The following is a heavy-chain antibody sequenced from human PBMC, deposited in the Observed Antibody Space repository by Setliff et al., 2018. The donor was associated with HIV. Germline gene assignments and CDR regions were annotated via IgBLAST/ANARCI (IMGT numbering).Heavy chain of an antibody. CDR1: GGSISSHY. D-gene: IGHD3-22*01. J-gene: IGHJ3*02. CDR3: VRVSSSGYYGEGAFDI. Sequence: PSETLSLTCTVSGGSISSHYWSWIRQPAGKGLGWVAYVYYSGSTNYNPSLKSRVTISVDTSKNQFSLELTSVTAADTAVFYCVRVSSSGYYGEGAFDIWGQGTVVTVSS. V-gene: IGHV4-59*08. CDR2: VYYSGST.